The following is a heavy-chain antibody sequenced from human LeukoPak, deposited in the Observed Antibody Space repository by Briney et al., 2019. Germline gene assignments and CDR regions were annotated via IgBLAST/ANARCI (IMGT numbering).Heavy chain of an antibody. V-gene: IGHV3-30-3*01. CDR2: ISYDGSNK. J-gene: IGHJ4*02. CDR3: ARDPPDCGGDCYFDY. D-gene: IGHD2-21*02. Sequence: GGSLRLSCAASGFTFSSYAMHWVRQAPGKGLEWVAVISYDGSNKYYADSVKGRFTISRDNSKNTLYLQMNSLRAEDTAVYYCARDPPDCGGDCYFDYWGQGTLVTVSP. CDR1: GFTFSSYA.